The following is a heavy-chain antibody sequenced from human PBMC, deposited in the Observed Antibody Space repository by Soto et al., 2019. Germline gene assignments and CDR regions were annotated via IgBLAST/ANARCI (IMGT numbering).Heavy chain of an antibody. CDR2: IYPGDSDT. J-gene: IGHJ6*04. CDR3: ARVGQPIVGAPTPYYYYGMDV. CDR1: GSSFPSYW. Sequence: RKISFRVSGSSFPSYWIGCVLQMPGKGLEWMGIIYPGDSDTRYSPSFQGQVTISADKSISTAHLQWSSLKASDTAMYYCARVGQPIVGAPTPYYYYGMDVWGKGNTVTVSS. V-gene: IGHV5-51*01. D-gene: IGHD1-26*01.